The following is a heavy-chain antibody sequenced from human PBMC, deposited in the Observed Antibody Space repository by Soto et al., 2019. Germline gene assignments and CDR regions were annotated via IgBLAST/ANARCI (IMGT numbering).Heavy chain of an antibody. J-gene: IGHJ6*02. D-gene: IGHD1-26*01. V-gene: IGHV3-23*01. CDR3: AKVGGRSYYYGMDV. Sequence: GWSLRLSCAASGFTFSSYAMSWVRQAPGKGLEWVSAISGSGGSTYYADSVKGRFTISRDNSKNTLYLQMNSLRAEDTAVYYCAKVGGRSYYYGMDVWGQGTTVTVSS. CDR2: ISGSGGST. CDR1: GFTFSSYA.